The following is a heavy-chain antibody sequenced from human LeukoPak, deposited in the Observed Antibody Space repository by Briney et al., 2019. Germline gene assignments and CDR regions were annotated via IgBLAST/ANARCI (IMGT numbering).Heavy chain of an antibody. CDR2: IIPIFGTA. V-gene: IGHV1-69*05. J-gene: IGHJ1*01. Sequence: GASVKVSCKASGGTFSSYAISWVRQAPGQGLEWMGGIIPIFGTANYAQKFQGRVTITTDESTSTAYMELSSLRSEDTAVYYCARDPLTGIAVAGTQGNFQHWGQGTLVTVSS. CDR1: GGTFSSYA. D-gene: IGHD6-19*01. CDR3: ARDPLTGIAVAGTQGNFQH.